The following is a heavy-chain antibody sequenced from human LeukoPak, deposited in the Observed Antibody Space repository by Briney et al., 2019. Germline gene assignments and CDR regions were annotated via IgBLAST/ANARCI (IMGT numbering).Heavy chain of an antibody. CDR3: ASVSPGATVDY. V-gene: IGHV4-59*08. CDR2: IYYSGST. Sequence: PSETLSLTCTLSGGSISSYYWSWIRQPPGKGLEWIGYIYYSGSTNYNPSHKSRVTISVDTSKNQFSLKLSSGTAADTAVYYCASVSPGATVDYWGQGTLVTVSS. J-gene: IGHJ4*02. D-gene: IGHD5-12*01. CDR1: GGSISSYY.